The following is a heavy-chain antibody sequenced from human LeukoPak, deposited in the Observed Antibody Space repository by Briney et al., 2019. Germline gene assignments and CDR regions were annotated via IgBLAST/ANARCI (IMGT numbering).Heavy chain of an antibody. CDR2: IGYEGVHK. J-gene: IGHJ4*02. CDR1: GFTFNNFG. D-gene: IGHD4-23*01. V-gene: IGHV3-30*02. Sequence: GGSLRLSYAASGFTFNNFGMHWVRQAPGKGLEWVSFIGYEGVHKYYADSVKGRFTISKDNFKATLYLQMNSLRPEDTAVYYCAKDLHGGYSSDYWGQGTLVTVFS. CDR3: AKDLHGGYSSDY.